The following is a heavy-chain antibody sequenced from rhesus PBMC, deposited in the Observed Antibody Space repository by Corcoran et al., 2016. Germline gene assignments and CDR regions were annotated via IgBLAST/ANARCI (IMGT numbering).Heavy chain of an antibody. V-gene: IGHV3-54*02. CDR3: AEGLIAAADPGGYFDY. CDR2: ISYDGSKK. J-gene: IGHJ4*01. CDR1: GFTFSSYG. Sequence: EVQLVESGGGLVQPGGSLRLHCAASGFTFSSYGMHWVRLAPGKGLDWVAVISYDGSKKFNAYFVKDRFTSSRDNSKKMLYLQMNNLKLEDTAVYYCAEGLIAAADPGGYFDYWGQGVLVTVSS. D-gene: IGHD6S26*01.